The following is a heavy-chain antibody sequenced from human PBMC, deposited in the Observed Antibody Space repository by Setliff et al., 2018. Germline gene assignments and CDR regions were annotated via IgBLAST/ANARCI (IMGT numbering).Heavy chain of an antibody. V-gene: IGHV1-18*04. J-gene: IGHJ4*02. CDR2: ISAHTGNT. D-gene: IGHD3-16*01. CDR3: RLWSHDYHNDY. Sequence: GASVKVSCKASGYTFTGSHMHWVRQAPGQGLEWMGWISAHTGNTFYSPKFHGRVTLTTDTSTSTAYMELRSLGSDDTAVYYCRLWSHDYHNDYWGQGTLVTVSS. CDR1: GYTFTGSH.